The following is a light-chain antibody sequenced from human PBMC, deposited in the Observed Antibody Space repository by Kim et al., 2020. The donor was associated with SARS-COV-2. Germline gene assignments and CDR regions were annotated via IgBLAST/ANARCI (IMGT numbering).Light chain of an antibody. CDR3: QQRGN. V-gene: IGKV3-11*01. CDR2: DAS. Sequence: ATLPLSPGQGATLSCRASQSVATFLACYQRRPGQAPRLLIYDASKRATGIPARFRGSGSGTDFTLTIGTLEPEDSAVYYCQQRGNFGQGTRLEIK. J-gene: IGKJ5*01. CDR1: QSVATF.